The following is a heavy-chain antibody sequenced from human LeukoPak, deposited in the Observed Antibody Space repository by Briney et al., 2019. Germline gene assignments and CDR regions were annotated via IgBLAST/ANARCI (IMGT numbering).Heavy chain of an antibody. Sequence: GGSLRLSCEASGFTFSSYWMSWVRQAPGKGLEWVANIKQDGSEKYYVDSVKGRFTISRDNAKNSLYLQMNSLRAEDTAVYYCASKGRYFDWLTPPHYWGQGTLVTVSS. V-gene: IGHV3-7*01. CDR1: GFTFSSYW. J-gene: IGHJ4*02. CDR2: IKQDGSEK. CDR3: ASKGRYFDWLTPPHY. D-gene: IGHD3-9*01.